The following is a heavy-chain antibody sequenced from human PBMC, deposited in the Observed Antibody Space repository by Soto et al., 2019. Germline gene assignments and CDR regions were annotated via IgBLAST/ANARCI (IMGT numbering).Heavy chain of an antibody. J-gene: IGHJ4*02. Sequence: QVQLVESGGGVVQPGRSLRLSCAASGFTFSNYAMHWVRHAPGKGLEWATVISYDGSNKYYADSVKGRFTISRDNSKNTLYLQMNSLGTDDTAIYYCARGGTAVAGTSLDYWGQGTLVTVSS. CDR1: GFTFSNYA. CDR2: ISYDGSNK. V-gene: IGHV3-30-3*01. D-gene: IGHD6-19*01. CDR3: ARGGTAVAGTSLDY.